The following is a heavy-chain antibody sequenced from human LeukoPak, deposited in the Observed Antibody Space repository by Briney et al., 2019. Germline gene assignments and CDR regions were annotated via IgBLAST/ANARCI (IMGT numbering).Heavy chain of an antibody. CDR3: AELGITMIGGV. J-gene: IGHJ6*04. CDR2: ISSSGSTI. CDR1: GFTFSSYE. V-gene: IGHV3-48*03. Sequence: PGGSLRLSCAASGFTFSSYEMNRVRQAPGKGLEWVSYISSSGSTIYYADSVNGRFTISRDNAKNSLYLQMNSLRAEDTAVYYCAELGITMIGGVWGKGTTVSVSS. D-gene: IGHD3-10*02.